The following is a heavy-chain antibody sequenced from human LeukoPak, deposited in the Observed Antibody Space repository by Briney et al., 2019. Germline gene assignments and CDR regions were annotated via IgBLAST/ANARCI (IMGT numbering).Heavy chain of an antibody. D-gene: IGHD5-24*01. J-gene: IGHJ4*02. CDR1: AGSVSNYY. V-gene: IGHV4-59*02. CDR2: IHSSGTT. CDR3: ARSGPRRDGNNLDY. Sequence: SETLSLTCTVSAGSVSNYYWSWIRQPPGKGLEWIGYIHSSGTTYYHPSLKSRATISIDTSKNQFSLKLSSMTAADTAVYYCARSGPRRDGNNLDYWGQGTRVTVSS.